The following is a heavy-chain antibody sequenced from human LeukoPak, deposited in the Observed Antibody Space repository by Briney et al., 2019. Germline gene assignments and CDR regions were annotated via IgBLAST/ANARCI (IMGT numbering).Heavy chain of an antibody. CDR1: NYSISSGYY. D-gene: IGHD3-22*01. CDR3: ARRGGYYFNWFDT. J-gene: IGHJ5*02. V-gene: IGHV4-38-2*02. Sequence: PSETLSLTCTVSNYSISSGYYWAWIRQPPGKGLEWIGNIYHSGNTYYNPSLKSRVSLSVDTSENQFSLKLSSVTAADTAVYYCARRGGYYFNWFDTWGRGTLVTVS. CDR2: IYHSGNT.